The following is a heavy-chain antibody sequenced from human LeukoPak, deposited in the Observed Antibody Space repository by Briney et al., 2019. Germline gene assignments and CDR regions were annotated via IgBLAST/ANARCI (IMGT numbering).Heavy chain of an antibody. CDR1: GYSFTSYW. V-gene: IGHV5-51*01. J-gene: IGHJ5*02. Sequence: GESLKISCKGSGYSFTSYWIGWVRQMPGKGLEWMGIIYPGDSDTRYSPSFQGQVTISADKSICTAYLQWSSLKASDTAMYYCARLGIVVVPAAIVAGWFDPRGQGTLVTVSS. D-gene: IGHD2-2*03. CDR2: IYPGDSDT. CDR3: ARLGIVVVPAAIVAGWFDP.